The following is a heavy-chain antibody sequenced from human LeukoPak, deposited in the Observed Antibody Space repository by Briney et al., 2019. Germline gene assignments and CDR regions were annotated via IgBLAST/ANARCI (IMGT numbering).Heavy chain of an antibody. Sequence: SETLSLTCTASGGSISSYYWSWIRQPPGEGLEWIGYIYYSGSTNYNPSLKSRVTISVDTSKNQFSLKLSSVTAADTAVYYCARNFRDYRVYYYDSSGCSYFDYWGQGTLVTVSS. J-gene: IGHJ4*02. D-gene: IGHD3-22*01. CDR3: ARNFRDYRVYYYDSSGCSYFDY. V-gene: IGHV4-59*01. CDR1: GGSISSYY. CDR2: IYYSGST.